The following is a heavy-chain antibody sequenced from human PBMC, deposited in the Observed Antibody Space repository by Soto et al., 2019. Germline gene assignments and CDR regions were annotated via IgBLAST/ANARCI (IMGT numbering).Heavy chain of an antibody. J-gene: IGHJ6*02. D-gene: IGHD2-21*01. CDR3: ARRIPFGYGMDV. CDR1: GFTFSSYA. Sequence: EVQLVESGGGLVQPGGSLRLSCAASGFTFSSYAMHWVRQAPGKGLEYVSAITSSGFNTDYASSVKGRFTISRDNSKNTVYLQMGRLRAEDMAVYYCARRIPFGYGMDVWGQGTTVTVSS. V-gene: IGHV3-64*01. CDR2: ITSSGFNT.